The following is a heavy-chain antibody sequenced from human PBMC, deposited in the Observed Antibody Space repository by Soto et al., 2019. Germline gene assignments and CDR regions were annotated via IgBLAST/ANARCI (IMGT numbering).Heavy chain of an antibody. CDR1: GGTFSSYA. CDR3: ARPEDSYGSNFDY. D-gene: IGHD5-18*01. J-gene: IGHJ4*02. CDR2: IIPIFGTA. Sequence: ASVKVSCKASGGTFSSYAISWVRQAPGQGLEWMGGIIPIFGTANYAQKFQGRVTITADESTSTAYMELSSLRSEDTAVYYCARPEDSYGSNFDYWGQGTLVTVSS. V-gene: IGHV1-69*13.